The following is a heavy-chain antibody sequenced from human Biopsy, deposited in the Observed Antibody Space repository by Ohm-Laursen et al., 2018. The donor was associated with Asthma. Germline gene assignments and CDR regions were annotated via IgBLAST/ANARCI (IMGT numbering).Heavy chain of an antibody. CDR2: IYYSGST. CDR3: ARAQDYYDSRGYYRSFDY. CDR1: YGSITSGGYY. D-gene: IGHD3-22*01. V-gene: IGHV4-31*03. Sequence: SETLSLTCTVSYGSITSGGYYWTWIRQHPEKGLEWIGFIYYSGSTYYNPSLKSRVSISIDTSKNQFSLKLSSVTAADTAVYYCARAQDYYDSRGYYRSFDYWGQGPLVTVSS. J-gene: IGHJ4*02.